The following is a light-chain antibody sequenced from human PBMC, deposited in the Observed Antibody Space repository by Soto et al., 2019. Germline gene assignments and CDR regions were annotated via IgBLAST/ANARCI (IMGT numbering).Light chain of an antibody. V-gene: IGKV1-9*01. CDR2: AAS. J-gene: IGKJ3*01. CDR3: QQLNSYPLT. CDR1: QGISSY. Sequence: DIQFTQSPYFLSASVGDRVTITCRASQGISSYLAWYQQKPGKAPKLLIYAASTFQSGVPSRYSVSPAGTEFTRTMSRLQPEDFATYYCQQLNSYPLTFGPGT.